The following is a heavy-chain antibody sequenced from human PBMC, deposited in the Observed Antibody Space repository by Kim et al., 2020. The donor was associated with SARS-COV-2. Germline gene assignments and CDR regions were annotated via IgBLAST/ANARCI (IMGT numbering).Heavy chain of an antibody. J-gene: IGHJ4*02. V-gene: IGHV3-21*01. Sequence: SGYIYYADSVKGRFTISGDSAKNSLYLQRNSLRAEDTAVYYCARGYKSTAGYWGQGTLVTVSS. CDR2: SGYI. D-gene: IGHD1-20*01. CDR3: ARGYKSTAGY.